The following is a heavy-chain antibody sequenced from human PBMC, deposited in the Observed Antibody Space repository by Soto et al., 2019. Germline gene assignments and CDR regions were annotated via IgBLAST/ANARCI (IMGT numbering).Heavy chain of an antibody. D-gene: IGHD6-13*01. CDR1: GYTFTGYY. CDR3: AREMAAGGPYYYYYCGMDV. CDR2: INPNSGGT. J-gene: IGHJ6*02. V-gene: IGHV1-2*04. Sequence: GASVKVSCKASGYTFTGYYMHWVRQAPGQGLEWMGWINPNSGGTNYAQKFQGWVTMTRDTSISTAYMELGRLRSDDTAVYYCAREMAAGGPYYYYYCGMDVWGQGTTVTVSS.